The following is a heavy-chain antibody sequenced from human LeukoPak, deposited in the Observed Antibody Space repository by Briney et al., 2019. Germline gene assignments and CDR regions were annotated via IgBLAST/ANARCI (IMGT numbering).Heavy chain of an antibody. J-gene: IGHJ4*02. CDR2: IYAGGDT. V-gene: IGHV3-53*01. Sequence: GGSLRLSCAASGFTLSYNYMTWVRQAPGKGLEWVSAIYAGGDTYYADSVKGRFTISRDLSKNTVYLQMNSLRAEDTAIYYCARDFDDWTDDYWGQGTLVTVSS. CDR3: ARDFDDWTDDY. CDR1: GFTLSYNY. D-gene: IGHD1-1*01.